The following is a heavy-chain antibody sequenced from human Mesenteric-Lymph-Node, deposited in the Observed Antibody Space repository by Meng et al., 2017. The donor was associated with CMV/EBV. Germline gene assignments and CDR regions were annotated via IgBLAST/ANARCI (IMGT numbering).Heavy chain of an antibody. CDR1: GFSFSSFN. CDR2: ISYDGRNK. V-gene: IGHV3-30*17. D-gene: IGHD1-26*01. J-gene: IGHJ5*02. CDR3: ARQWATRQNWFDP. Sequence: GGSLRLSCATSGFSFSSFNVHWVRQAPGKELEWVAVISYDGRNKDYGDSVKGRFIISRDNSNNTLYLQMNSLRVEDTAIYYCARQWATRQNWFDPWGQGTLVTV.